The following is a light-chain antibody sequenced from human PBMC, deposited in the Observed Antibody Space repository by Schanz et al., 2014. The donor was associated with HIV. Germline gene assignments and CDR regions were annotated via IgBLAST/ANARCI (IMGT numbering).Light chain of an antibody. CDR2: GAS. V-gene: IGKV3-15*01. CDR1: QSVSSN. CDR3: QHYDISRGT. Sequence: EIVMTQSPATLSVSPGERATLSCRASQSVSSNLAWYQQKPGQAPRLLIYGASTRATGIPARFSGSGSGTDFTLTISRLEPEDFATYYCQHYDISRGTFGGGTRVEIK. J-gene: IGKJ4*01.